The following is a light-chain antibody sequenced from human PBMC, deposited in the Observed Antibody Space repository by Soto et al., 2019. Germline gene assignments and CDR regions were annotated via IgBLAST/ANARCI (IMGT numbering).Light chain of an antibody. CDR2: DAS. CDR1: QGISSW. J-gene: IGKJ1*01. Sequence: DIQMTQSPPSVSAPVGDRVTITCRASQGISSWLALYQQKPGKAPKLLIYDASSLESGVPSRFGGSGSGTEFTLTISSLKPDDFATYYCQQYNSYSTLGQGTKV. V-gene: IGKV1-5*01. CDR3: QQYNSYST.